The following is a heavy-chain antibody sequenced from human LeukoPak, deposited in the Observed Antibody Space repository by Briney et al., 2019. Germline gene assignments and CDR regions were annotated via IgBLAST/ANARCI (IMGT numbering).Heavy chain of an antibody. J-gene: IGHJ4*02. D-gene: IGHD3-22*01. V-gene: IGHV3-30*02. CDR1: GFTFSSSG. Sequence: GGSLRLSCAASGFTFSSSGTHWVRQAPGKGLEWVAFIDYDGRNAFYADSVKGRFTISRDNSKNTLYLQMNSLRPEDTAIYYCSIFEITLIVVLNSWGQGTLVTVSS. CDR3: SIFEITLIVVLNS. CDR2: IDYDGRNA.